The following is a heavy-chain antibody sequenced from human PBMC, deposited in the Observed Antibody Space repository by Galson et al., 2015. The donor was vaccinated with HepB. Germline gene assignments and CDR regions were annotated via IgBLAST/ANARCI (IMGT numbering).Heavy chain of an antibody. CDR3: AKSSGYYDEPIDY. CDR2: IIPIFGTA. Sequence: SVKVSCKASGGTFSSYAISWVRQAPGQGLEWMGGIIPIFGTANYAQKFQGRVTITADESTSTAYMELSSLRSEDTAVYYCAKSSGYYDEPIDYWGQGTLVTVSS. J-gene: IGHJ4*02. D-gene: IGHD3-22*01. V-gene: IGHV1-69*13. CDR1: GGTFSSYA.